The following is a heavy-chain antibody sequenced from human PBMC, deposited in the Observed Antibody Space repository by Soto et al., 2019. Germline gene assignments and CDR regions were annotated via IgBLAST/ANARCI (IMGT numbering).Heavy chain of an antibody. Sequence: SETLSLTCTVSGGCISSYYWSWIRQPPGKGLEWIGYIYYSGSTNYNPSLKSRVTISVDTSKNQFSLKLSSVTAADTAVYYCARDGGDYVDAFDIWGRGTMVTVSS. CDR3: ARDGGDYVDAFDI. CDR1: GGCISSYY. V-gene: IGHV4-59*01. D-gene: IGHD2-21*02. CDR2: IYYSGST. J-gene: IGHJ3*02.